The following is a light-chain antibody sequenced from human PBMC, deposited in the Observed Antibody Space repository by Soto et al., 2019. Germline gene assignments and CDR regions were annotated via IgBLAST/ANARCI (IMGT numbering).Light chain of an antibody. CDR3: QQYKTYSRT. CDR2: KAS. Sequence: DIQMTQSPSTLSASVGDRVTITCRASQSISPWLAWYQQKPGKAPKILIYKASSLESGVPSRFSVSGSGTEFTLTISSLQPDYFATYYCQQYKTYSRTFGQGTKLEIK. V-gene: IGKV1-5*03. CDR1: QSISPW. J-gene: IGKJ2*01.